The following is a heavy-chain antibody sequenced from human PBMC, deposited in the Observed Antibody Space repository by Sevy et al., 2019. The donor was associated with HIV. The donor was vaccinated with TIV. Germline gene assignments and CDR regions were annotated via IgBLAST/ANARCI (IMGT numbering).Heavy chain of an antibody. CDR1: GFTFNYAW. CDR2: IKSKTDGGTA. CDR3: ASVVKNDFWDGHVNYYGLDV. V-gene: IGHV3-15*01. J-gene: IGHJ6*02. D-gene: IGHD3-3*01. Sequence: GGYLRLSCAASGFTFNYAWMSWVRQAPGKGLEWVGRIKSKTDGGTADYAAHVKGRFTISRDDSENTLYLQMNSPKTGDTAVYYCASVVKNDFWDGHVNYYGLDVWGQGTTVTVSS.